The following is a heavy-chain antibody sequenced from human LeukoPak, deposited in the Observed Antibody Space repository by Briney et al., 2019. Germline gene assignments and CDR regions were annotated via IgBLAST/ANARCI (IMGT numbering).Heavy chain of an antibody. CDR3: ARNYLNWFDP. J-gene: IGHJ5*02. D-gene: IGHD5-24*01. V-gene: IGHV4-4*07. CDR1: GGSIGIYY. Sequence: SETLSLTCTVSGGSIGIYYWSWIRQPAGKGLEWIGRIYTSGSTNYNPSLKSRVTISVDKSKNQFSLKLSSVTAADTAVYYCARNYLNWFDPWGQGTLVTVSS. CDR2: IYTSGST.